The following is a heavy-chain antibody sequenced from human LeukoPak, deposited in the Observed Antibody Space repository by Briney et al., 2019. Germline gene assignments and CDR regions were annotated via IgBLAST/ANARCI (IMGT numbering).Heavy chain of an antibody. CDR2: IKQDGSEK. CDR3: ARDPIAAAGTNFDY. CDR1: GFTFSNYW. Sequence: GGSLRLSCAASGFTFSNYWMIWVRQAPGKGLEWVGNIKQDGSEKRYADSVRGRFSISRDNAKNSLYLQMNSLRAEDTALYYCARDPIAAAGTNFDYWGQGTLVTVSS. D-gene: IGHD6-13*01. J-gene: IGHJ4*02. V-gene: IGHV3-7*05.